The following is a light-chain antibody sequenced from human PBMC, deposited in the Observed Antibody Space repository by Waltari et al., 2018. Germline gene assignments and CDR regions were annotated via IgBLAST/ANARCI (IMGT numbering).Light chain of an antibody. J-gene: IGLJ2*01. CDR2: EGS. Sequence: QSALTQPASVSGSPGQSNTISCTGTSSDVGSYNLVSWYQQPPGKAPKLMIYEGSKRPSGVSNRFSGSKSGNTASLTISGLQAEDEADYYGCSYAGSSTFAVFGGGTKLTVL. CDR3: CSYAGSSTFAV. V-gene: IGLV2-23*03. CDR1: SSDVGSYNL.